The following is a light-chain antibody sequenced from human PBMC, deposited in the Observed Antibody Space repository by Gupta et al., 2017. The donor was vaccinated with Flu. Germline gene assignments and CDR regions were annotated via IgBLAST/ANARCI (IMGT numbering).Light chain of an antibody. J-gene: IGKJ2*01. V-gene: IGKV2-30*01. CDR2: KGS. Sequence: VTLGKPASISCCSSQSRRYADGYTYLNWFQQRPGQSPRRLIYKGSDRDSGVPDRFSGNGSDTDFTLKVSRVEADDVGVYYCMQGKHWPYTFGQGTKLEI. CDR1: QSRRYADGYTY. CDR3: MQGKHWPYT.